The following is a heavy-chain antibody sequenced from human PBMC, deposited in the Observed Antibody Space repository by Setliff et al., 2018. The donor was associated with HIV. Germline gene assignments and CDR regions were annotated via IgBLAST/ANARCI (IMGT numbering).Heavy chain of an antibody. V-gene: IGHV4-4*07. J-gene: IGHJ4*02. D-gene: IGHD2-21*02. CDR2: IDTSGSI. Sequence: SETLSLTCTVSGDSLNKFYWNWIRQPAGKGLEWIGHIDTSGSIEYSPSLRSRVTMSVEMSKNQISLELSSATAADTAVYYCATLDHSGGNFLAYWGQGSLVTVSS. CDR3: ATLDHSGGNFLAY. CDR1: GDSLNKFY.